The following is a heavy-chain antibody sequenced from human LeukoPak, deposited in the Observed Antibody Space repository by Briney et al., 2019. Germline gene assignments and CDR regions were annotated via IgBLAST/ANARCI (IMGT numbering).Heavy chain of an antibody. D-gene: IGHD6-19*01. CDR1: GYTFTGYY. CDR3: ARDLGGSGWSKGDY. CDR2: INPNSGGT. V-gene: IGHV1-2*02. J-gene: IGHJ4*02. Sequence: ASVKVSCKASGYTFTGYYMHRVRQAPGQGLEWMGWINPNSGGTNYAQKFQGRVTMTRDTSISTAYMELSRLRSDDTAVYYCARDLGGSGWSKGDYWGQGTLVTVSS.